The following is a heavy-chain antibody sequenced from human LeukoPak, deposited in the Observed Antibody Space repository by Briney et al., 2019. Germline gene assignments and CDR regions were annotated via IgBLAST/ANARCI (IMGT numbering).Heavy chain of an antibody. J-gene: IGHJ6*02. CDR3: ARDIASTRMDV. CDR2: ISYDGSNK. V-gene: IGHV3-30*03. D-gene: IGHD2-15*01. CDR1: GFTFSSYG. Sequence: GGSLRLSCAASGFTFSSYGMHWVRQAPGKGLEWVAVISYDGSNKYYADSVKGRFTISRDNSKNILYLQMNSLRAEGTAVYYCARDIASTRMDVWGQGTTVSVSS.